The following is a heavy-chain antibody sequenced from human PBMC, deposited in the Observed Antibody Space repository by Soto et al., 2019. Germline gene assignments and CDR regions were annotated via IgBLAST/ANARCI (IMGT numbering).Heavy chain of an antibody. V-gene: IGHV3-23*01. CDR3: AKDRYSSSRIFDY. J-gene: IGHJ4*02. Sequence: HPGGSLRLSCAASGFTLSSYAMSCVRQAPGKGLEWVAAISGSGTSTYYADSVKGRFTISKDNSKNTLYLQMNSLRAEDTAVYYCAKDRYSSSRIFDYWGQGTLVTVSS. CDR1: GFTLSSYA. D-gene: IGHD6-19*01. CDR2: ISGSGTST.